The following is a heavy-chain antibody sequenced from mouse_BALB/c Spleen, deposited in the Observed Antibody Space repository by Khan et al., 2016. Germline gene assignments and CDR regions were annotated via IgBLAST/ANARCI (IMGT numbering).Heavy chain of an antibody. CDR1: GYTFTNYY. J-gene: IGHJ4*01. D-gene: IGHD2-4*01. CDR3: ARNDDYDDYAMDY. CDR2: IYPGNVNT. V-gene: IGHV1S56*01. Sequence: QVQLQQSGPELVKPGASVRVSCKASGYTFTNYYIYWVKQRPGQGLEWIGWIYPGNVNTKYNEKFRGKATLTADTSSSTAYMQLSSLTSEDSAVYFCARNDDYDDYAMDYWGQGTSVTISS.